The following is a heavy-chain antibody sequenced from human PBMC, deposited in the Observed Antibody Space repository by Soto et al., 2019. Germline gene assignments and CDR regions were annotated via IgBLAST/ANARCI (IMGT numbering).Heavy chain of an antibody. V-gene: IGHV3-30-3*01. Sequence: QVQLVESGGGVVQPGRSLRLSCAASGFTFSSYAMHWVRQAPGKGLEWVAVISYDGSNKYYADSVKDRFTISRDNSKNTLYLQMNSLRAEDTAVYYCARSSRSVWYFDLWGRGTLVTVSS. CDR1: GFTFSSYA. J-gene: IGHJ2*01. CDR2: ISYDGSNK. CDR3: ARSSRSVWYFDL.